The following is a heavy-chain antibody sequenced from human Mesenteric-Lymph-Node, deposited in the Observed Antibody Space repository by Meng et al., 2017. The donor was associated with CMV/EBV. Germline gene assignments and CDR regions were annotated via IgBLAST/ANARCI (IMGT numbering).Heavy chain of an antibody. Sequence: GESLKISCAASGFTFSTYWMHWVRQVPGKGLVWVSRINSDGSSTSYAESVKGRFTISRDNAKNTLYLQMDILRAEDTAVYYCARDRSDFWSGPPDHWGQGTLVTVSS. J-gene: IGHJ4*02. CDR1: GFTFSTYW. D-gene: IGHD3-3*01. CDR3: ARDRSDFWSGPPDH. V-gene: IGHV3-74*01. CDR2: INSDGSST.